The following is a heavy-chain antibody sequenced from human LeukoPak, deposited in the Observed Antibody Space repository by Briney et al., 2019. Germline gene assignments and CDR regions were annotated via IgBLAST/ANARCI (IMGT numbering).Heavy chain of an antibody. V-gene: IGHV4-39*01. J-gene: IGHJ5*02. CDR1: GGSISSSSYY. CDR2: IYYSGST. D-gene: IGHD3-22*01. Sequence: SETLSLTCTVSGGSISSSSYYWGWIRQPPGKGLEWIGSIYYSGSTYYNPSLKSRVTISVDTSKNQFSLKLSSVTAADTAVYYCAKTAEINSSGYYHWGQGTLVTVSS. CDR3: AKTAEINSSGYYH.